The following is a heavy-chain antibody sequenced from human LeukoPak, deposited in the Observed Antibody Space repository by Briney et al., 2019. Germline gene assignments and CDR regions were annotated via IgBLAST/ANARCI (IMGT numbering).Heavy chain of an antibody. V-gene: IGHV5-51*01. J-gene: IGHJ5*02. D-gene: IGHD2-15*01. CDR3: ARSATISSINWFDP. CDR1: GYSFTSYW. Sequence: GESLKISCKGSGYSFTSYWFGWVRQMPGKGLEGMGIIYPGDSDTRYSPSFQGQVTISADKSISTAYPQWSSLKASDTAMYYCARSATISSINWFDPWGQGTLVTVSS. CDR2: IYPGDSDT.